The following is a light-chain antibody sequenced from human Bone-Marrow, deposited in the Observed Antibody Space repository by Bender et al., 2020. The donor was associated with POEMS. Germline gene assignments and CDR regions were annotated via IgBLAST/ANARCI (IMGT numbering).Light chain of an antibody. Sequence: SDVLTQPPSVSVAPGQTASITRGGKNIGSKGVHWYQQKPGQAPVLVICDDSDRPSGIPERFSCSDSRNTATLTISRVEVEDEADYYCQGWDTSSDHPGVFGTGTRVAVL. CDR2: DDS. CDR1: NIGSKG. CDR3: QGWDTSSDHPGV. V-gene: IGLV3-21*02. J-gene: IGLJ1*01.